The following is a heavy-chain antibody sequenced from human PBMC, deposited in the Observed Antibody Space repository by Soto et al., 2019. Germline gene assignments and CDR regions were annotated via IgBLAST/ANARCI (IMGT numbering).Heavy chain of an antibody. J-gene: IGHJ4*02. Sequence: EVQLVESGGVVVQPGGSLRLSCAASGFTFDDYTMHWVRQAPGKGLEWVSLISWDGGSTYYADSVKGRFTISRDNSKNSLYLQMNSLRTEDTALYYCAKDGRKRYGSGFDYWGQGTLVTVSS. D-gene: IGHD3-10*01. CDR2: ISWDGGST. CDR1: GFTFDDYT. V-gene: IGHV3-43*01. CDR3: AKDGRKRYGSGFDY.